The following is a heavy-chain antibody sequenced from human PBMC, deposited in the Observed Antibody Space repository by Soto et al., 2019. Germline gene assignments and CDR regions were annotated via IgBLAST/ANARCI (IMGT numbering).Heavy chain of an antibody. CDR2: ISGSGGNT. J-gene: IGHJ4*02. Sequence: GSLRLSCAASGFTFNNYAMSWVRQAPGKGLEWVSAISGSGGNTYYADSVKGRFTISRDNSKSTMYLQMNSLRAEDTAVYYCAKGGIVVVVAAPSYYFDYWGQGTLVTVSS. CDR3: AKGGIVVVVAAPSYYFDY. V-gene: IGHV3-23*01. D-gene: IGHD2-15*01. CDR1: GFTFNNYA.